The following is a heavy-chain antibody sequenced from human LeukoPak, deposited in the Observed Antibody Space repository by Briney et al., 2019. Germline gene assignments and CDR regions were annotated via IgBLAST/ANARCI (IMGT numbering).Heavy chain of an antibody. CDR1: GGSISSHY. Sequence: SETLSLTCTVSGGSISSHYWSWIRQPPGKGLEWIGYIYYSGSTNYNPSLKSRVTISVDTSKNQFSLKLSSVTAADTAVYYCARVVVGASDYWGQGTLATVSS. D-gene: IGHD1-26*01. CDR3: ARVVVGASDY. J-gene: IGHJ4*02. CDR2: IYYSGST. V-gene: IGHV4-59*11.